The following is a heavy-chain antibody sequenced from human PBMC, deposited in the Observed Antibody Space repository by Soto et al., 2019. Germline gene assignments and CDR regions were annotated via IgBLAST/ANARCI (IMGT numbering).Heavy chain of an antibody. J-gene: IGHJ6*03. CDR3: AKDGIVVVPAAMLDYYYYMDV. CDR1: GFTFSSYG. CDR2: ISYDGSNK. D-gene: IGHD2-2*01. V-gene: IGHV3-30*18. Sequence: GGSLRLSCAASGFTFSSYGMHWVRQAPGKGLEWVAVISYDGSNKYYADSVKGRFTISRDNSKNTLYLQMNSLRAEDTAVYYCAKDGIVVVPAAMLDYYYYMDVWGKGTTVTVSS.